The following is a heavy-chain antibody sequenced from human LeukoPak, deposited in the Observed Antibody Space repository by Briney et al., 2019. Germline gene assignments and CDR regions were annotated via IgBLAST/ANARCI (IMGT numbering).Heavy chain of an antibody. D-gene: IGHD1-14*01. CDR3: SSREPAGI. V-gene: IGHV3-21*01. J-gene: IGHJ4*02. CDR1: GFTFSSYA. CDR2: ISSSSSYI. Sequence: PGGSLRLSCAGSGFTFSSYAMSWVRQAPGKGLEWVSSISSSSSYIYYADSVRGRFAISRDNAKNSLYLQMNSLRAEDTAVYYCSSREPAGIWGQGTLVTVSS.